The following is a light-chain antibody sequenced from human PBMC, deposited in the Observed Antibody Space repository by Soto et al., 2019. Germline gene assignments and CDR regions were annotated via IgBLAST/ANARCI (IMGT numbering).Light chain of an antibody. CDR3: LQYYRSPWT. Sequence: AIQMTQSPSSLSASVGDRVTITCRASQAIGNDLGWYQQIPGKAPKLLIYAASMLHSGVPSKCSGSGSGSDFTLTISSLQPEDFATYYCLQYYRSPWTFGQGTKVE. J-gene: IGKJ1*01. CDR2: AAS. V-gene: IGKV1-6*01. CDR1: QAIGND.